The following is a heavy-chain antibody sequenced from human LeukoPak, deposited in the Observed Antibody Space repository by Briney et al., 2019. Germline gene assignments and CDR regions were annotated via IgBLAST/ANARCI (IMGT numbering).Heavy chain of an antibody. CDR3: AKVRCSGGSCSYFDY. V-gene: IGHV3-66*01. J-gene: IGHJ4*02. D-gene: IGHD2-15*01. CDR2: IYSGGST. Sequence: GGSLRLSCAASGFTVSSNYMSWVRQAPGKGLEWVSVIYSGGSTYYADSVKGRFTISRDNSKNTLYLQMNSLRAEDTAVYYCAKVRCSGGSCSYFDYWGQGTLVTVSS. CDR1: GFTVSSNY.